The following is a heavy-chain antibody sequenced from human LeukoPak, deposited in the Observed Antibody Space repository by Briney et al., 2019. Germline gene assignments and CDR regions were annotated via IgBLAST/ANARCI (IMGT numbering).Heavy chain of an antibody. CDR1: GGTFSSYA. D-gene: IGHD6-6*01. V-gene: IGHV1-69*05. CDR2: IIPIFGTA. J-gene: IGHJ5*02. CDR3: ARTPGIAARPSWFDP. Sequence: SVKVSCKASGGTFSSYAISWVRQAPGQGLEWMGGIIPIFGTANYAQKFQGRVTITTDESTSTAYMELSSLRSEDTAVYYCARTPGIAARPSWFDPWGQGTLVTVSS.